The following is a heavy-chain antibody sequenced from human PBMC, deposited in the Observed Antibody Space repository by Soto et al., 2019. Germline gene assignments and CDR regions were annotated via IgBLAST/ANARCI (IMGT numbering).Heavy chain of an antibody. V-gene: IGHV4-34*01. CDR1: RGSFSGYY. CDR3: LRVVEAATRHTDSDS. D-gene: IGHD2-15*01. CDR2: INHSGST. Sequence: PWETLSLTCAVYRGSFSGYYWSWIRQPPGKGLEWIGEINHSGSTNYNPSLKSRVTVSVDTSKNQLSLRVNSVTAADTAVYYCLRVVEAATRHTDSDSWGQGILVTVSS. J-gene: IGHJ4*02.